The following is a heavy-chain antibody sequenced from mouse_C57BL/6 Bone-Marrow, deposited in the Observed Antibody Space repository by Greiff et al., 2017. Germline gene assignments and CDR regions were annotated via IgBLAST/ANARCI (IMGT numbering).Heavy chain of an antibody. V-gene: IGHV1-85*01. J-gene: IGHJ1*03. CDR2: IYPSDGST. D-gene: IGHD1-1*01. CDR3: ARDYGRSYWYFDV. CDR1: GYTFTSYD. Sequence: VQLQQSGPELVKPGASVKMSCKASGYTFTSYDINWVKQSPGQGLEWIGWIYPSDGSTRYNEKFKGKATLTVDTSSSTAYMELHSLTSEDSAVYVCARDYGRSYWYFDVWGTGTTVTVSS.